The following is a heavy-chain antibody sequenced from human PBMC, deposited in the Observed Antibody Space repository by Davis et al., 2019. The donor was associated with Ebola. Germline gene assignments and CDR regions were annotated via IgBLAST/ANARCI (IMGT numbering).Heavy chain of an antibody. CDR1: GFIFSNYW. V-gene: IGHV3-66*01. J-gene: IGHJ4*02. CDR3: ARDGEYCTNGICSTYFDN. CDR2: IYSGGRI. D-gene: IGHD2-8*01. Sequence: GESLKISCAASGFIFSNYWMSWVRQAPGKGPEWVSVIYSGGRIYYADSVKGRFTISRDNSKNTLYLQMNNLRAEDTAVYYCARDGEYCTNGICSTYFDNWGQGTLVTVSS.